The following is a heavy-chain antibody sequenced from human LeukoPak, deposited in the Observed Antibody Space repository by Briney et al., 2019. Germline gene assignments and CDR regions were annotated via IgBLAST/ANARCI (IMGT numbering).Heavy chain of an antibody. V-gene: IGHV3-33*08. CDR1: GFTFSSYA. J-gene: IGHJ4*02. D-gene: IGHD3-22*01. Sequence: GGSLRLSCAASGFTFSSYAMSWVRQAPGKGLEWMAVIWFDGSDKYYADSVKGRFTVSRDNSRNTLYLHMKSLRVEDTAVYYCARERDSSGLDYWGQGTLVTVSS. CDR3: ARERDSSGLDY. CDR2: IWFDGSDK.